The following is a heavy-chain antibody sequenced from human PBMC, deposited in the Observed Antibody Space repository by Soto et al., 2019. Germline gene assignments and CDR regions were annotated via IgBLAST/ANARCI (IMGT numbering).Heavy chain of an antibody. CDR1: RFTFSSYA. CDR2: VSIGGST. V-gene: IGHV3-23*01. CDR3: AKRRGAGGHFDY. D-gene: IGHD2-15*01. Sequence: DVQLLESGGGLVQPEGSLRLSCAASRFTFSSYAMGWVRQGPGKGLEWVAVVSIGGSTHYADSVRGRFTISRDNSKNTLSLQMNSLTAEDTAVYFCAKRRGAGGHFDYWGQGALVTVS. J-gene: IGHJ4*02.